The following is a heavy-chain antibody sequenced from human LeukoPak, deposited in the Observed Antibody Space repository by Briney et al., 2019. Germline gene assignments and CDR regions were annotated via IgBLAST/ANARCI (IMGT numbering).Heavy chain of an antibody. Sequence: ASETLSLTCSVSGGSISNYYWSWIRQPPGKGLEWIGYIYYSGSTNYNPSLKSRVTISVDTSKNQFSLKLSSVTAADTAVYYCARHRWMEVYGSGSYYVDYWGQGTLVTVSS. J-gene: IGHJ4*02. CDR2: IYYSGST. CDR3: ARHRWMEVYGSGSYYVDY. CDR1: GGSISNYY. D-gene: IGHD3-10*01. V-gene: IGHV4-59*08.